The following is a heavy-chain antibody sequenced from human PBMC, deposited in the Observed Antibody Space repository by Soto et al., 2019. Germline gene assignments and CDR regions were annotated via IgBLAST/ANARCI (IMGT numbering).Heavy chain of an antibody. CDR3: AKDQAAAGTISRYFQH. Sequence: EVQLLESGGGLVQPEGSLRLSCAASGFSFSTYAMSWVRQAPGKGLEWVSGISRSGGTTYYADSVKGRFTISRDNSKNTLYLQVNSLRAEDTAVYYCAKDQAAAGTISRYFQHWGQGTLVTVSS. CDR2: ISRSGGTT. CDR1: GFSFSTYA. J-gene: IGHJ1*01. V-gene: IGHV3-23*01. D-gene: IGHD6-13*01.